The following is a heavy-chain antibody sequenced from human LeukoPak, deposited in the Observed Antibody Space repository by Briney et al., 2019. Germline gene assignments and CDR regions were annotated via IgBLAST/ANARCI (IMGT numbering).Heavy chain of an antibody. CDR1: GGTFSSYA. D-gene: IGHD2-2*01. V-gene: IGHV1-69*05. CDR2: IIPIFGTA. CDR3: AREGGGLEVVPAWNWFDP. J-gene: IGHJ5*02. Sequence: ASVKVSCKASGGTFSSYAISWVRQAPGQGLEWMGGIIPIFGTANYAQKSQGRVTITTDESTSTAYMELSSLRSEDTAVYYCAREGGGLEVVPAWNWFDPWGQGTLVTVSS.